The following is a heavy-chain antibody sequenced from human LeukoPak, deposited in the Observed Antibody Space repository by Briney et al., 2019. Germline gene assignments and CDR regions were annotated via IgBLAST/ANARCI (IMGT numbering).Heavy chain of an antibody. D-gene: IGHD6-19*01. Sequence: ASVKVSCKASGGTFSSYAISWVRQAPGQGLEWMGGIIPIFGTANYAQKFQGRVTITADESTSTAYMELSSLRSEDTAVSYCARDAIAVAGKKRPYNWFDPWGQGTLVTVSS. V-gene: IGHV1-69*13. CDR3: ARDAIAVAGKKRPYNWFDP. CDR1: GGTFSSYA. CDR2: IIPIFGTA. J-gene: IGHJ5*02.